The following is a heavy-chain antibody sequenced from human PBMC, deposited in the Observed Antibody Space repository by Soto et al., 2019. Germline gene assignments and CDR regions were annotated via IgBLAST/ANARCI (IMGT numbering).Heavy chain of an antibody. CDR3: ARDKKQQLALNYYYYGMDV. CDR2: MNPNSGNT. J-gene: IGHJ6*02. Sequence: QVQLVQSGAEVKKPGASVKVSCKASGYTFTSYDINWVRQATGQGLEWMGWMNPNSGNTGYAQKFQGRVTITADKSTSTAYMELSSLRSEDTAVYYCARDKKQQLALNYYYYGMDVWGQGTTVTVSS. D-gene: IGHD6-13*01. CDR1: GYTFTSYD. V-gene: IGHV1-8*01.